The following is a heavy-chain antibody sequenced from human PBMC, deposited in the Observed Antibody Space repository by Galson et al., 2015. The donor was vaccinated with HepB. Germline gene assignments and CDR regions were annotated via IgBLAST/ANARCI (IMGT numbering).Heavy chain of an antibody. J-gene: IGHJ4*02. CDR3: ARESTWKLDY. D-gene: IGHD2/OR15-2a*01. CDR1: GFTFRKFY. Sequence: SLRLSCAASGFTFRKFYMAWVRQAPGKGLEWVANINSHGSATSYVDSVKGRFIVSRGNAGNSLFLQMNSLRADATAVYYCARESTWKLDYWGRGTLVTVSS. CDR2: INSHGSAT. V-gene: IGHV3-7*03.